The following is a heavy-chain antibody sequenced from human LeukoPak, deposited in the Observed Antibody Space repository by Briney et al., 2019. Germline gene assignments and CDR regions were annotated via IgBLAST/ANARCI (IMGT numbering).Heavy chain of an antibody. CDR1: GFTFSSYG. Sequence: GGSLRLSCAASGFTFSSYGMHWVRQAPGKGLEWVAVISYDGSNKYYADSVKGRFTISRDNSKNTLYLQMNSLRAEDTAVYYCAKDQRWLHSVFDYWGQGTLVTVSS. J-gene: IGHJ4*02. CDR3: AKDQRWLHSVFDY. V-gene: IGHV3-30*18. CDR2: ISYDGSNK. D-gene: IGHD5-24*01.